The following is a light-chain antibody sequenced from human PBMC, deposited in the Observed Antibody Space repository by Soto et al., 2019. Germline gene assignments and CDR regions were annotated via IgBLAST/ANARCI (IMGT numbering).Light chain of an antibody. CDR2: GSS. Sequence: EVVLTQSPGTLSLSPGERATLSCRASERINNNYFAWYQQKPGQAPRPLIFGSSARPAGIPDRFSGSGSGTDFTLTISRLEPEDFAVYYCQQYGSSPPYTFGQGTKLEIK. CDR1: ERINNNY. J-gene: IGKJ2*01. CDR3: QQYGSSPPYT. V-gene: IGKV3-20*01.